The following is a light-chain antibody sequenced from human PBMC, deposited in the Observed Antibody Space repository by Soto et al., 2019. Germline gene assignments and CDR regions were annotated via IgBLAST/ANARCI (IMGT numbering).Light chain of an antibody. CDR3: QTWGTGIPWV. V-gene: IGLV4-69*01. J-gene: IGLJ3*02. CDR1: SGQSIYA. Sequence: QLVLTQSPSASASLGASVKLTCTLSSGQSIYAIAWHQQQPEKGPRYLMKLNSDGSHSKGDGIPDRFSGSSSGAERYLTISSLQSEDEADYYCQTWGTGIPWVFGGGTKVTVL. CDR2: LNSDGSH.